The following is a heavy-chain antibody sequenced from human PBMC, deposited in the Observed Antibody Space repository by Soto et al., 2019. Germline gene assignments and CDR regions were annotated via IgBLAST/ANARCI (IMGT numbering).Heavy chain of an antibody. CDR1: GGTFSSYA. V-gene: IGHV1-69*13. Sequence: SVKVSCKASGGTFSSYAISWVRQAPGQGLEWMGGIIPIFGTANYAQKFQGRVTITADESTSTAYMELSSLRSEDTAVYYCARPRGEAFEGVIVHYALDYWGQGTLVTVSS. CDR3: ARPRGEAFEGVIVHYALDY. D-gene: IGHD3-16*02. J-gene: IGHJ4*02. CDR2: IIPIFGTA.